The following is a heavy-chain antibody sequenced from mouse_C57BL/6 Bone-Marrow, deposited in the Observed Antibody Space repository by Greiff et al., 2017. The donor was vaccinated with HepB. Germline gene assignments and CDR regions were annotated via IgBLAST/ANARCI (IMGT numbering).Heavy chain of an antibody. V-gene: IGHV5-2*01. CDR2: INSDGGST. CDR1: EYEFPSHD. CDR3: ARIYDGYHWYFDV. Sequence: DVKLVESGGGLVQPGESLKLSCESNEYEFPSHDMSWVRKTPEKRLELVAAINSDGGSTYYPDTMERRFIISRDNTKKTLYLQMSSLRSEDTALYYCARIYDGYHWYFDVWGTGTTVTVSS. J-gene: IGHJ1*03. D-gene: IGHD2-3*01.